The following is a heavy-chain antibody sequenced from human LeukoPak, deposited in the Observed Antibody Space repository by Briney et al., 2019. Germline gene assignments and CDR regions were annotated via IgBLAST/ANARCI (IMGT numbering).Heavy chain of an antibody. CDR3: ASLRLNIGFYH. CDR1: GYTFTAYY. CDR2: INPNNGGT. V-gene: IGHV1-2*02. Sequence: ASVKVSCKTSGYTFTAYYVHWVRQVPGQGLEWMGWINPNNGGTNYAQKFQGRVTMTSDTSISSAYMELTRLTSDDTAVYYCASLRLNIGFYHWGQGTLVTVSS. J-gene: IGHJ4*02. D-gene: IGHD5-12*01.